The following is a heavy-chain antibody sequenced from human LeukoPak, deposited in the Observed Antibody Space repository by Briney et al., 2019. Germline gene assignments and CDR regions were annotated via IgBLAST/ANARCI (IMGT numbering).Heavy chain of an antibody. V-gene: IGHV3-23*01. Sequence: PGGSLRLSCVASGFTLRSYVMNWVRQTPGKWLEWVSSISGSGDSTFYADSVKGRFSISRDNSKNTLYLQVNGLRTEDTAVYYCAKDRLLNRRGDCYIFDYWGQGTVVTVSS. CDR2: ISGSGDST. J-gene: IGHJ4*02. CDR3: AKDRLLNRRGDCYIFDY. D-gene: IGHD2-21*02. CDR1: GFTLRSYV.